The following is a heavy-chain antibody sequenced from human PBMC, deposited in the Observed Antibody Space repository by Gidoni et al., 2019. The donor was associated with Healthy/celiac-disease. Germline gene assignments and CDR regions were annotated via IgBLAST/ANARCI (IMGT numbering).Heavy chain of an antibody. Sequence: QGQLVESGGGVVKPGGCLRLSCAASGVTFRSCGMHWVRQAPGKGLEWVAVIWYDGSNKYYADSVKGRFTISRDNSKNTLYLQMNSLRAEDTAVYYCARGGRIIAVAGTVGYYFYYWGQGTLVTVSS. D-gene: IGHD6-19*01. CDR1: GVTFRSCG. CDR2: IWYDGSNK. CDR3: ARGGRIIAVAGTVGYYFYY. V-gene: IGHV3-33*01. J-gene: IGHJ4*02.